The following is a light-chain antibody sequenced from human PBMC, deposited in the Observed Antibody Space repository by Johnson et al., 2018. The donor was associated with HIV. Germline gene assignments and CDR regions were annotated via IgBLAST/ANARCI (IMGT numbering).Light chain of an antibody. CDR2: DNN. J-gene: IGLJ1*01. CDR1: SSNIENNY. Sequence: QSVLTQPPSMSAAPGQRVAISCSGSSSNIENNYVSWYQQLPGTAPKLLIYDNNKRPSGIPDRFSGSKSGTSATLGITGLQTGDEADYYCGTWDSSLSAGVFGTGTKVTVL. V-gene: IGLV1-51*01. CDR3: GTWDSSLSAGV.